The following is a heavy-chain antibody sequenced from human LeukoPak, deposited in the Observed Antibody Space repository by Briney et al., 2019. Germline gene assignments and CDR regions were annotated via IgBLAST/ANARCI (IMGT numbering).Heavy chain of an antibody. Sequence: ASVKVSCKASGYTFTGYYMHWVRQAPGQGLEWMGWINPNSGGTNYAQKFQGRVTMTRDTSISTAYMELSRLRSDDTAVYYCARAGVVVAATRDYYYYYGMDVWGQGTTVTVSS. V-gene: IGHV1-2*02. CDR2: INPNSGGT. CDR3: ARAGVVVAATRDYYYYYGMDV. CDR1: GYTFTGYY. J-gene: IGHJ6*02. D-gene: IGHD2-15*01.